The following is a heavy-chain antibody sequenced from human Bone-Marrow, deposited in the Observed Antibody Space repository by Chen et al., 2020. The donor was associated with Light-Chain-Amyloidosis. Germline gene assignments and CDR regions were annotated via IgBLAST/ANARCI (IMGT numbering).Heavy chain of an antibody. CDR2: IYPDDSDA. V-gene: IGHV5-51*01. Sequence: EVQLEQSGPEVKKPWESLKISCKGSGYTFPNYWIGWVRQMPGKGLEWMGVIYPDDSDARYSPSFEGLVTISADKSITTAYLQWRSLKASDTAMYYCARRRDGYNFDYWGQGTLVTVSS. J-gene: IGHJ4*02. CDR1: GYTFPNYW. D-gene: IGHD5-12*01. CDR3: ARRRDGYNFDY.